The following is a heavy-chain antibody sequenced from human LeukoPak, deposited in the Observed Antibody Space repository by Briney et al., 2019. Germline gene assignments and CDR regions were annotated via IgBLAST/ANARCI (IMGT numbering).Heavy chain of an antibody. CDR1: GFTFDNYA. Sequence: GGSLRLSCAASGFTFDNYAMHWVRQAPGKGLEWVSGISWNSGSIGYADSVKGRFTISRDNAKNSLYLQMNSLRAEDTALYYCAKDVSGAVAGEFDYWGQGTLVTVSS. J-gene: IGHJ4*02. CDR3: AKDVSGAVAGEFDY. D-gene: IGHD6-19*01. V-gene: IGHV3-9*01. CDR2: ISWNSGSI.